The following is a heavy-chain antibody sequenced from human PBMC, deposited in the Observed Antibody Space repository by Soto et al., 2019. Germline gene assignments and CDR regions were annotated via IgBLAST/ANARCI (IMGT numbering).Heavy chain of an antibody. D-gene: IGHD6-13*01. V-gene: IGHV3-30-3*01. Sequence: SLRLSCAASGFTFSSYAMHWVRQAPGKGLEWVAVISYDGNNKYYADSVKGRFTISRDNSKNTLYLQMNSLRAEDTAVYYCARRRWYMDSWGQGSLVTVSS. CDR2: ISYDGNNK. J-gene: IGHJ1*01. CDR3: ARRRWYMDS. CDR1: GFTFSSYA.